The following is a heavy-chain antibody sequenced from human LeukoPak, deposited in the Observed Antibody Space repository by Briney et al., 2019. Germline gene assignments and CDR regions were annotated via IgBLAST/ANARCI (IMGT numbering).Heavy chain of an antibody. CDR2: VYHGGNT. J-gene: IGHJ4*02. V-gene: IGHV4-30-2*01. CDR1: GGSISSGGYY. Sequence: PSQTLSLTCTVSGGSISSGGYYWSWIRQPPGKGLEWIGYVYHGGNTLYNPSLKSRVTISIDTSKNYFSLDLSSMTAADRAVYYCARGVGTAHFFDFWGQGTLVTVSS. D-gene: IGHD1-7*01. CDR3: ARGVGTAHFFDF.